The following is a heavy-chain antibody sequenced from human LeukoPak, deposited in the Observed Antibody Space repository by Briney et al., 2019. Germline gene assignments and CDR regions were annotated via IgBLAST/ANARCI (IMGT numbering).Heavy chain of an antibody. CDR2: ISSSSSYI. V-gene: IGHV3-21*01. J-gene: IGHJ6*04. CDR3: ARDLRGDYGDYVGGDYGMDV. D-gene: IGHD4-17*01. Sequence: GGSLRLSCAASGFTFSSYSMNWVRQAPGKGLEWVSSISSSSSYIYYADSVKGRFTISRDNAKNSLYLQMNSLRAEDTAVYYCARDLRGDYGDYVGGDYGMDVWGKGTTVTVSS. CDR1: GFTFSSYS.